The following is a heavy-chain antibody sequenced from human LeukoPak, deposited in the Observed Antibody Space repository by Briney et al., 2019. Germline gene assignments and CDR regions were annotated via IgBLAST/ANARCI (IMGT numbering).Heavy chain of an antibody. CDR3: ASRYYYDSSGYSY. V-gene: IGHV4-30-2*01. CDR2: IYHSGST. CDR1: GASISSGGYS. Sequence: PSETLSLTCAVSGASISSGGYSWSWIRQPPGKGLEWIGYIYHSGSTYYNPSLKSRVTISVDRSKNQFSLKLSSVTAADTAVYYCASRYYYDSSGYSYWGQGTLVTVSS. D-gene: IGHD3-22*01. J-gene: IGHJ4*02.